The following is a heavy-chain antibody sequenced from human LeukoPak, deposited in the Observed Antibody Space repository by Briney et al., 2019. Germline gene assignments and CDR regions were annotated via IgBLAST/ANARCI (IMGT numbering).Heavy chain of an antibody. CDR1: GGSISSSSYY. J-gene: IGHJ4*02. CDR3: ARRRKSGYFDY. D-gene: IGHD1-14*01. V-gene: IGHV4-39*01. Sequence: SETLSLTCTVSGGSISSSSYYWGWIRQPPGKGLEWIGSIYYSGSTYYNPSLKSRVTISVDTSKNQFSLKLSSVTAADTAVYYYARRRKSGYFDYWGQGTLVTVSS. CDR2: IYYSGST.